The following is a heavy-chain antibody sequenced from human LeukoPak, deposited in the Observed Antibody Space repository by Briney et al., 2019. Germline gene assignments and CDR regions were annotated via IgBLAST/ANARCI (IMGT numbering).Heavy chain of an antibody. J-gene: IGHJ3*02. Sequence: PSETLSLTCTVSGGSISSSSYYWGWIRQPPGKGLEWVSGINSSGGSTYYADSVKGRFTISRDNSKNTLYLQMNSLRAEDTAVYYCAKGPVVTFDIWGQGTMVTVSS. CDR3: AKGPVVTFDI. V-gene: IGHV3-23*01. D-gene: IGHD2-15*01. CDR1: GGSISSSSYY. CDR2: INSSGGST.